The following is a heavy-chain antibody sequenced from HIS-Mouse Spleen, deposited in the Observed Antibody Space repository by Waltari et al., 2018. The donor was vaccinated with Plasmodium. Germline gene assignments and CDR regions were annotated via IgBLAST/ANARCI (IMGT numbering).Heavy chain of an antibody. CDR3: ASSWYWYFDL. CDR2: IKQDGSEK. J-gene: IGHJ2*01. Sequence: EVQLVESGGGLVQPGGSLRLSCAASGFTFSSYVMSWVRKAPGKGLEWVANIKQDGSEKYYVDSVKGRFTISRDNAKNSLYLQMNSLRAEDTAVYYCASSWYWYFDLWGRGTLVTVSS. V-gene: IGHV3-7*01. D-gene: IGHD6-13*01. CDR1: GFTFSSYV.